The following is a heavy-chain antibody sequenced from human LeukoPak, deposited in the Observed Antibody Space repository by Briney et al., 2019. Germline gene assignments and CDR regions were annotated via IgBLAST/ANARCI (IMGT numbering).Heavy chain of an antibody. D-gene: IGHD3-3*01. J-gene: IGHJ4*02. Sequence: ASVKVSCKASGYTFTGYYMHWVRQAPGQGLEWMGWINPNSGGTNYAQKFQGRVTMTRDTPISTAYMELSRLRSDDTAVYYCARGLRFLEWLLDYWGQGTLVTVSS. CDR2: INPNSGGT. CDR3: ARGLRFLEWLLDY. V-gene: IGHV1-2*02. CDR1: GYTFTGYY.